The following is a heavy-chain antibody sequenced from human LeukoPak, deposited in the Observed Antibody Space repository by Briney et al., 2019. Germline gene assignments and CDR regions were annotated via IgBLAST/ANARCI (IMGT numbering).Heavy chain of an antibody. Sequence: GASVKVSCKASGYTFTSYGISWVRQAPGQGLEWMGWISAYNGNTNYAQKLQGRVTMTTDTSTSTAYMELRSLRSDDTAVYYCARVLVNPSYYYYMDVWGKGTTVTVSS. CDR1: GYTFTSYG. D-gene: IGHD2-8*01. J-gene: IGHJ6*03. V-gene: IGHV1-18*01. CDR3: ARVLVNPSYYYYMDV. CDR2: ISAYNGNT.